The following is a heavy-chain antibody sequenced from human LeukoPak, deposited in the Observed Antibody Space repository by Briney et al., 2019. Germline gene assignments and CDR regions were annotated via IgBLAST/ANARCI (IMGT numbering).Heavy chain of an antibody. CDR2: IDWDDDK. V-gene: IGHV2-70*11. CDR1: GFSLSTSGVG. D-gene: IGHD2-2*01. CDR3: ARSKDIVVAPDAFDI. J-gene: IGHJ3*02. Sequence: SGPALVKPTQTLTLTCTFSGFSLSTSGVGVSWIRQPRGKALEWLARIDWDDDKYYSTSLKTRLTISKDTSKNQVVLTMTNMDPVDTATYYCARSKDIVVAPDAFDIWGQGTMVTVSS.